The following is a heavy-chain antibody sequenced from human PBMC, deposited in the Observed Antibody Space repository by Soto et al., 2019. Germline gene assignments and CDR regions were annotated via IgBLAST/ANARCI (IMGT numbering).Heavy chain of an antibody. Sequence: ASVKVSCKASGYTFTSYGISWVRQAPGQGLEWMGWISAYNGNTNYAQKLQGRVTMTTDTSTSTAYMELRSLRSEDTAVYCCARAKSITMIIVVTLYNWFDPWGQGTLVTVSS. D-gene: IGHD3-22*01. V-gene: IGHV1-18*01. CDR3: ARAKSITMIIVVTLYNWFDP. CDR2: ISAYNGNT. J-gene: IGHJ5*02. CDR1: GYTFTSYG.